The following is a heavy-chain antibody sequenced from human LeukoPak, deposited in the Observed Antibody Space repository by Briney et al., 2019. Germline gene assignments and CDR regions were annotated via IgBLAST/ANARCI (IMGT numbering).Heavy chain of an antibody. CDR1: GFTFSSYS. CDR3: ARDSGPGDQDC. J-gene: IGHJ4*02. Sequence: GGSLRLSCAASGFTFSSYSMNWVRQAPGKGLEWVSSISSSSSYIYHANSVKGRFTISRDNAKNSLYLQMNSLRAEDTAVYYCARDSGPGDQDCWGQGTLVTVSS. D-gene: IGHD7-27*01. V-gene: IGHV3-21*01. CDR2: ISSSSSYI.